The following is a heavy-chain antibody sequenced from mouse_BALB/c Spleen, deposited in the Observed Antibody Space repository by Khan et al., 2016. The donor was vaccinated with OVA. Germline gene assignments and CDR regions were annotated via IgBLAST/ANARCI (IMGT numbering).Heavy chain of an antibody. CDR3: AREVGYRYAMDY. J-gene: IGHJ4*01. CDR1: GYTFTNNG. Sequence: QIQLVQSGPELKKPGETVKISCKASGYTFTNNGMNWVKQAPGKGLKWMGWINTYTGEPTYADDFKGRFAFSLEISASPDSLPINNLKNEDTATFFCAREVGYRYAMDYWVQGTSVTVSS. V-gene: IGHV9-3-1*01. D-gene: IGHD1-2*01. CDR2: INTYTGEP.